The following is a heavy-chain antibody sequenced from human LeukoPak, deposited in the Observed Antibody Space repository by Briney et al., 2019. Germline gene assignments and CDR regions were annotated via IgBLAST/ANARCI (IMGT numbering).Heavy chain of an antibody. CDR1: GGSISSGSYY. CDR3: ARDPY. CDR2: IYTSGST. J-gene: IGHJ4*02. V-gene: IGHV4-61*02. Sequence: SETLSFTCTVSGGSISSGSYYWSWIRQPAGKGLEWIGRIYTSGSTNYNPSLKSRVTISVDTSKNQFSLKLSSVTAADTAVYYCARDPYWGQGTLVAVSS.